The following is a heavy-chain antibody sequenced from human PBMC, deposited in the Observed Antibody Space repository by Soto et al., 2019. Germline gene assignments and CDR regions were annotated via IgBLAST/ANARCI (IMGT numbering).Heavy chain of an antibody. CDR2: ISAYNGNT. CDR1: CYTITNNG. Sequence: GASAKGTCKASCYTITNNGIISVRQAPGQGLEWMGWISAYNGNTNYAQKLQGRVTMTTDTSTSTAYMELRSLRSDDTAVYYCARESPPADYWGQGTLVTVSS. J-gene: IGHJ4*02. CDR3: ARESPPADY. V-gene: IGHV1-18*01.